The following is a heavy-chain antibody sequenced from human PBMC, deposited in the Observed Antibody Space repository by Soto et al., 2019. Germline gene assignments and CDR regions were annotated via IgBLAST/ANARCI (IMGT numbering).Heavy chain of an antibody. J-gene: IGHJ6*02. V-gene: IGHV4-61*08. CDR3: ARDRIAAAGEYYYYYGMDV. D-gene: IGHD6-13*01. CDR2: IYHSGST. Sequence: PSETLSLTCAVSGGSISSGGYSWSWIRQPPGKGLEWIGYIYHSGSTNYNPSLKSRVTISVGTSKNQFSLKLTSVTAADTAVYYCARDRIAAAGEYYYYYGMDVWGQGTTVTVSS. CDR1: GGSISSGGYS.